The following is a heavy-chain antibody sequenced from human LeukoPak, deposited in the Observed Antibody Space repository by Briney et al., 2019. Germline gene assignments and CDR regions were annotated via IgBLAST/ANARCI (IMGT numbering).Heavy chain of an antibody. D-gene: IGHD2-21*02. CDR2: IYPGDSDT. J-gene: IGHJ5*02. CDR3: ARLAYCGGDCYSGWFDP. CDR1: GYSFTSYW. Sequence: GESLKISCKGSGYSFTSYWIGWVRQMPGKGREWMGIIYPGDSDTRYSPSFQGQVTISADKSISTAYLQWSSLKASDTAMYYCARLAYCGGDCYSGWFDPWGQGTLVTVSS. V-gene: IGHV5-51*01.